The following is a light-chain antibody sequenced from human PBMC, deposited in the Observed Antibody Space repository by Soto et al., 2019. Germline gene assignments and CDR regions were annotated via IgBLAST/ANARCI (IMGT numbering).Light chain of an antibody. CDR3: QQHRT. J-gene: IGKJ1*01. Sequence: VLTQSPGTLSLSPGERATLSCRATLRLSSSYFAWYQQNPGQAPRLLIYGASSRAAGIPDRFTGSGSGTEFTLTITRLEPEEFAVYFCQQHRTFGQATKVEVK. V-gene: IGKV3-20*01. CDR1: LRLSSSY. CDR2: GAS.